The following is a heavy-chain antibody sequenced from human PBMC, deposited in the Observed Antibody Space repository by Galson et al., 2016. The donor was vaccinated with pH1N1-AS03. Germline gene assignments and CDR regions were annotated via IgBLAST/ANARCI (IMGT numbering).Heavy chain of an antibody. V-gene: IGHV4-39*07. D-gene: IGHD3-10*01. Sequence: ETLSLTCSVSGASISSFSYYWGWIRQPPGQGLEWIGSIYYTASTYYNPSLKSRVTMSVDTSNNQFSLRVSSVTAADTAVYYCARHRGFDKNDAFDMWGQGIMVIVSS. J-gene: IGHJ3*02. CDR3: ARHRGFDKNDAFDM. CDR1: GASISSFSYY. CDR2: IYYTAST.